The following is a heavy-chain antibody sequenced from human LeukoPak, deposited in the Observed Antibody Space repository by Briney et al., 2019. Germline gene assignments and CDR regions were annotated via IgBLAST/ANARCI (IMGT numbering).Heavy chain of an antibody. J-gene: IGHJ4*02. CDR1: GFTFSSYG. V-gene: IGHV3-30*02. CDR2: IRYDGSNQ. D-gene: IGHD6-19*01. Sequence: GGSLRLSCAAAGFTFSSYGMHWVRQAPGKGLERVTFIRYDGSNQYYGDSVKGRFTISRDNSKNTMYLQMNSLTAEDTAVYYCAKDANSGWSYFDYWGQGTLVTVSS. CDR3: AKDANSGWSYFDY.